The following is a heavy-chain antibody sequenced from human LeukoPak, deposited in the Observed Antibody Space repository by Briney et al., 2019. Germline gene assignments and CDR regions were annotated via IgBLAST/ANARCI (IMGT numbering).Heavy chain of an antibody. CDR3: AKDADFWSGYFDY. J-gene: IGHJ4*02. CDR2: ISWDGGST. V-gene: IGHV3-43*01. D-gene: IGHD3-3*01. CDR1: GFTFDDYT. Sequence: SGGSLRLSCAASGFTFDDYTMHWVRQAPGKGLEWVSLISWDGGSTYYADSVKGRFTISRDNSKNTLYLQMNSLRAEDTAVYYCAKDADFWSGYFDYWGQGTLVTVSS.